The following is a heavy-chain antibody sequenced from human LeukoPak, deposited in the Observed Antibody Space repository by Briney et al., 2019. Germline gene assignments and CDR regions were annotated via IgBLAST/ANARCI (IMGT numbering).Heavy chain of an antibody. CDR1: GYTFTSYY. CDR3: ATAYTAMILDY. D-gene: IGHD5-18*01. CDR2: INPSGGST. V-gene: IGHV1-46*01. Sequence: ASVKVSCKASGYTFTSYYMHWVRQAPGQGLEWMGIINPSGGSTSYAQKFQGRVTMTRDTSTSTVYMELSSLRSEDTAGYYCATAYTAMILDYWGQGALVTVSS. J-gene: IGHJ4*02.